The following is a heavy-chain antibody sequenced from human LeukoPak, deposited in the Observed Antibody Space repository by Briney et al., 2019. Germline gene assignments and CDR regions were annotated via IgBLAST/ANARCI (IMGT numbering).Heavy chain of an antibody. J-gene: IGHJ4*02. Sequence: GGSLRLSCAASGFTFSSYAMSWVRQAPGKGLEWVSAISGSGGSTYYADSVKGRFTISRDNSKNTLYLQMNSLRAEDTAVYYCVLAPNSNWFDFWGQGTLVTVSS. CDR3: VLAPNSNWFDF. CDR1: GFTFSSYA. D-gene: IGHD2-15*01. CDR2: ISGSGGST. V-gene: IGHV3-23*01.